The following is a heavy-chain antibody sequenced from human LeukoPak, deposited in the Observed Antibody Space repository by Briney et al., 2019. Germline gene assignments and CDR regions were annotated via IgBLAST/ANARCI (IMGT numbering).Heavy chain of an antibody. D-gene: IGHD3-16*01. CDR3: VRGMGGL. Sequence: GGSLRLSCAASGFTLFNHLRQWVRQAPGKGLVWISRINGDGTLTTYEDSVKGRFTISRDNAKNTVYLQMNSLRDEDTAVFYCVRGMGGLWGQRTMVTVSS. CDR2: INGDGTLT. V-gene: IGHV3-74*01. J-gene: IGHJ3*01. CDR1: GFTLFNHL.